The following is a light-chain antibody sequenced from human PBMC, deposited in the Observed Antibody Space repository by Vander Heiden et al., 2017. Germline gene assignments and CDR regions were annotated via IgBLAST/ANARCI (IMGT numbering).Light chain of an antibody. V-gene: IGKV4-1*01. Sequence: DIVMTQSPDSLAVSLVERATINCKSSQSVLRDSNKKNYLAWYQQNPGQPPKVLIYWASTRESGVPDRFSGSGSETDFTLTISSLQAEDMAVYYCQQYYSSPLTFGGGTKVEIK. CDR2: WAS. CDR1: QSVLRDSNKKNY. CDR3: QQYYSSPLT. J-gene: IGKJ4*01.